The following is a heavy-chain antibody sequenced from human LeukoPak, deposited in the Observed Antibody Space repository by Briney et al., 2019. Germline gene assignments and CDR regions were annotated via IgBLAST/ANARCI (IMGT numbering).Heavy chain of an antibody. Sequence: GRSLRLSCAASGFTFSSYAMHWVRQAPGKGLEWVAVISYDGSNKYYADSVKGRFTISRDNSKNTLYLQMNSLRAEDMALYYCAKGTYFQHWGQGTLVTVSS. J-gene: IGHJ1*01. CDR2: ISYDGSNK. CDR3: AKGTYFQH. V-gene: IGHV3-30-3*01. CDR1: GFTFSSYA.